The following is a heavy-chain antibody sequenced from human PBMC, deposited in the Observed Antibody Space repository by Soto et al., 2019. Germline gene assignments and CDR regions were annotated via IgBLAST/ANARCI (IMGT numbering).Heavy chain of an antibody. Sequence: QVQLVQSGAEVKKPGASVKVSCKASGYTFTSYGISWVRQAPGQGLEWMGWISAYNGNTNYAQELQGRVTMTTDTSTSTAYRELGSLRSDDTAVYYCARDPGIAVAGTNLFVYWGQGTLVTVSS. CDR3: ARDPGIAVAGTNLFVY. J-gene: IGHJ4*02. CDR2: ISAYNGNT. D-gene: IGHD6-19*01. V-gene: IGHV1-18*01. CDR1: GYTFTSYG.